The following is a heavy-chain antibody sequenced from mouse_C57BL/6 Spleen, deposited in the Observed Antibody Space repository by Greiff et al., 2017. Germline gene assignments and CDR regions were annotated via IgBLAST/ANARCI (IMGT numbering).Heavy chain of an antibody. CDR2: IYPGDGDT. CDR1: GYAFSSSW. Sequence: VQLKESGPELVKPGASVKISCKASGYAFSSSWMNWVKQRPGKGLEWIGRIYPGDGDTNYNGKFKGKATLTADKSSSTAYMQLSSLTSEDSAVYFCARPIYYDYDVNAMDYWGQGTSVTVSS. V-gene: IGHV1-82*01. D-gene: IGHD2-4*01. J-gene: IGHJ4*01. CDR3: ARPIYYDYDVNAMDY.